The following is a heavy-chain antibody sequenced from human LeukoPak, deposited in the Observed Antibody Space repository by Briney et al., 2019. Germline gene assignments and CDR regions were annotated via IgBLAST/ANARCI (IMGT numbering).Heavy chain of an antibody. V-gene: IGHV3-23*01. J-gene: IGHJ4*02. CDR3: AKDGRAARLYPLFDY. CDR1: GFTFSSYS. D-gene: IGHD6-6*01. CDR2: ISGSGGST. Sequence: GGSLRLSCAVSGFTFSSYSMTWVRQAPGKGLEWVSAISGSGGSTNYADSVKGRFTISRDNSKNTLYLQMNSLRAEDTAVYYCAKDGRAARLYPLFDYWGQGTLVTVSS.